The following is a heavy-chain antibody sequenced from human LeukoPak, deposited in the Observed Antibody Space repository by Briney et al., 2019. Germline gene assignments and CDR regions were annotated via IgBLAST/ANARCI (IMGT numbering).Heavy chain of an antibody. J-gene: IGHJ6*04. Sequence: GGSLRLSCAASGFTFSDYYMSWIRQAPGKGLEWVANTKEDGSEIHYVDSVKGRFTISRDNAKNSLYLQMNSLRVEDTAVYYCARNRYMDVWGRGTRVTVSS. CDR1: GFTFSDYY. CDR2: TKEDGSEI. V-gene: IGHV3-7*01. CDR3: ARNRYMDV.